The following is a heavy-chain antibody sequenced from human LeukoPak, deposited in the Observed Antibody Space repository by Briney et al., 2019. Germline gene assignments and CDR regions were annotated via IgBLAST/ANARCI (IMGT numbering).Heavy chain of an antibody. V-gene: IGHV1-69*04. CDR3: ARDRDFWSGPSWYFDL. CDR2: IIPILGIA. J-gene: IGHJ2*01. CDR1: GGTFSSYT. D-gene: IGHD3-3*01. Sequence: SVKVSCKASGGTFSSYTISWVRQAPGQGLEWMGRIIPILGIANYAQKFQGRVTVTADKSTSTAYMGLSSLRSEDTAVYYCARDRDFWSGPSWYFDLWGRGTLVTVSS.